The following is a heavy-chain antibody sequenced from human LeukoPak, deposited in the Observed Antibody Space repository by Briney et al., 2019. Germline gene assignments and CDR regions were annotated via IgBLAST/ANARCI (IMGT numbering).Heavy chain of an antibody. V-gene: IGHV3-23*01. CDR3: AKSPYYDASGYNREYYFDC. Sequence: GGSLRLSCAASEFTFSSYSMSWVRQAPGKGLEWVSSITGGGGSTYFADSVKNRFTISRDNSRNTLYLQLNSLRAEDTAVYYCAKSPYYDASGYNREYYFDCWGQGTLVTVSS. J-gene: IGHJ4*02. CDR2: ITGGGGST. CDR1: EFTFSSYS. D-gene: IGHD3-22*01.